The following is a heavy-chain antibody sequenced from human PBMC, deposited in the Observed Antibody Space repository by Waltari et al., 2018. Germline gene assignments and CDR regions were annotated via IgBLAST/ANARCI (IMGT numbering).Heavy chain of an antibody. CDR3: ARHSAKSFSSWFFNL. CDR1: GDSINGNSYY. CDR2: LDFSGTT. D-gene: IGHD3-10*01. V-gene: IGHV4-39*01. Sequence: QLQLQESGPGLVKPSDTLFLSCTVSGDSINGNSYYWAWIRQPPGKGLEWIASLDFSGTTYYSPSLKSRVTIFVATTNSQLSLKLRSVTAEDTGVYYCARHSAKSFSSWFFNLWGRGTLVTVSS. J-gene: IGHJ2*01.